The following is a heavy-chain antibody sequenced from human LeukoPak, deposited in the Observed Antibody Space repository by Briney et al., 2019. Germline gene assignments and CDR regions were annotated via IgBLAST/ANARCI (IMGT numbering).Heavy chain of an antibody. CDR2: ISYDGSNK. Sequence: GGSLRLSCAASGFTFSSYGMHWVRQAPGKGLEWVAVISYDGSNKYYADSVKGRFTISRDNSKNTLYLQMNSLRAEDTAVYYCAKEELYRVRGVIIPRQGYFQHWGQGTLVTVSS. V-gene: IGHV3-30*18. D-gene: IGHD3-10*01. CDR1: GFTFSSYG. CDR3: AKEELYRVRGVIIPRQGYFQH. J-gene: IGHJ1*01.